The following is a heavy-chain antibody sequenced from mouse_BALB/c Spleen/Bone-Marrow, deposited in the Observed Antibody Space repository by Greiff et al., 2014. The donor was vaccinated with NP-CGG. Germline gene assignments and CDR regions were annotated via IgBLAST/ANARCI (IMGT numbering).Heavy chain of an antibody. CDR2: LNPSNGHT. CDR1: GYTFTRYW. Sequence: VQLLQSGAELLKPGTSVKLSCKASGYTFTRYWMHWVKQRPGQGLEWIGELNPSNGHTNYNGKFKNKATVTVDKSSSTAYMQLSSLTSEDSAVYYCARMITTRGFDYWGQGTTLTVSS. J-gene: IGHJ2*01. V-gene: IGHV1S81*02. CDR3: ARMITTRGFDY. D-gene: IGHD2-4*01.